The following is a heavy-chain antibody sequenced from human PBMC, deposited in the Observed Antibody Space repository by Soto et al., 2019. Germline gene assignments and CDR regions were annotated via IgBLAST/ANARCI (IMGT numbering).Heavy chain of an antibody. CDR1: GGTGKSDA. J-gene: IGHJ4*02. CDR3: ARDGGTRDN. CDR2: IIPSLGIA. Sequence: ASVKDSCKTSGGTGKSDAISGRRQAQGQGLEWKGRIIPSLGIANYAQKFQGRVTITADKSTSTAYMELSSLRSEDTAGYYCARDGGTRDNWGQGTLLTVSS. D-gene: IGHD3-16*01. V-gene: IGHV1-69*04.